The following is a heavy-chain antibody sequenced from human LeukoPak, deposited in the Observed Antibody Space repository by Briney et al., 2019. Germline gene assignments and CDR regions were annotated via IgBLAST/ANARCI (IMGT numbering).Heavy chain of an antibody. Sequence: PGGSLRLSCVASGFTFSSYVMNWVRQAPGKGLEWVPAISGSGGSTYYADSVKGRFTISRDNSKNTLYLQMNSLRAEDTAVYYCAKGIYNWNDGIDYWGQGTLVTVSS. CDR3: AKGIYNWNDGIDY. V-gene: IGHV3-23*01. J-gene: IGHJ4*02. CDR2: ISGSGGST. CDR1: GFTFSSYV. D-gene: IGHD1-1*01.